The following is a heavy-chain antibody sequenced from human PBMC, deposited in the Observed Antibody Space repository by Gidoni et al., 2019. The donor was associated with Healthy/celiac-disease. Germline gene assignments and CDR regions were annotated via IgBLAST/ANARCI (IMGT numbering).Heavy chain of an antibody. Sequence: QVQLVESGGGVVQPGRSLRLSCAASGFTLSSYGMHWVRQAPGKGLEWVAVISYDGSNKYYADSVKGRFTISRDNSKNTLYLQMNSLRAEDTAVYYCAKDKQWELLPSDYFDYWGQGTLVTVSS. D-gene: IGHD1-26*01. V-gene: IGHV3-30*18. CDR2: ISYDGSNK. CDR3: AKDKQWELLPSDYFDY. J-gene: IGHJ4*02. CDR1: GFTLSSYG.